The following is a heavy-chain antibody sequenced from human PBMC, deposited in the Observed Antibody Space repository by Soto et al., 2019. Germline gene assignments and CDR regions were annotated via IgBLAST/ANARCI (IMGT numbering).Heavy chain of an antibody. CDR1: GYIFTNYW. J-gene: IGHJ6*02. Sequence: PGESLKISCQASGYIFTNYWIGWVRQMPGKDLEWMGIIYPGDSDTRYSPSFEGQVTISADKSINTAYLQWNSLKASDTAMYYCARHGETNHGGNSDHYYYGMDVWGQGTTVTVSS. CDR3: ARHGETNHGGNSDHYYYGMDV. D-gene: IGHD2-21*02. CDR2: IYPGDSDT. V-gene: IGHV5-51*01.